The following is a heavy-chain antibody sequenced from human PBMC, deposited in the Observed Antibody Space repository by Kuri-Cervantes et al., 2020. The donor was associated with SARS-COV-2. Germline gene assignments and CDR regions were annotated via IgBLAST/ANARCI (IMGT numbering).Heavy chain of an antibody. CDR1: GGSISSDAYY. D-gene: IGHD3-3*01. CDR2: IYYSGST. Sequence: LRLSCTVSGGSISSDAYYWSWIRQPPGKGLEWIGYIYYSGSTYYNPSLKSRITISLDRSKNQFSLKLSSVTAADTAVYYCASRNDDFWSGPPYYYYMDVWGKGTTVTVSS. CDR3: ASRNDDFWSGPPYYYYMDV. J-gene: IGHJ6*03. V-gene: IGHV4-30-4*08.